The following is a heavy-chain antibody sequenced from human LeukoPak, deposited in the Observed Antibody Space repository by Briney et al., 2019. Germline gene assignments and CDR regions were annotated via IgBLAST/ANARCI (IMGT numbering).Heavy chain of an antibody. CDR1: GGSISSSSYY. Sequence: SETLSLTCTVSGGSISSSSYYWGWIRQPPGKGLEWIGSIYYSGSTYYNPSLKSRVTISVDTSKNQFSLKLSSVTAADTAVYYRARSVLSVWGSYRYFDYWGQGTLVTVSS. CDR3: ARSVLSVWGSYRYFDY. D-gene: IGHD3-16*02. V-gene: IGHV4-39*01. CDR2: IYYSGST. J-gene: IGHJ4*02.